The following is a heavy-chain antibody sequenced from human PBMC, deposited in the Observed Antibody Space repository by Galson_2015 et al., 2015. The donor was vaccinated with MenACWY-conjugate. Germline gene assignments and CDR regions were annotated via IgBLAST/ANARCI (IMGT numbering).Heavy chain of an antibody. Sequence: QSGAEVKKPGASVKVSCKASGDTFSSYAISWVRQAPGQGLEWMGGIIPIFGTANYAQKFQGRVTITADESTSTAYMELSSLRSEDTAVYYCARAPLIYCSSTSCPGDYWGQGTLVTVSS. CDR1: GDTFSSYA. J-gene: IGHJ4*02. CDR2: IIPIFGTA. D-gene: IGHD2-2*01. CDR3: ARAPLIYCSSTSCPGDY. V-gene: IGHV1-69*13.